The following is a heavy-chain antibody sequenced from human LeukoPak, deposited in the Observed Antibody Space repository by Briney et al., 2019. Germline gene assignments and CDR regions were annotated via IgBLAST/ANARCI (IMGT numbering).Heavy chain of an antibody. CDR1: GFTFSTYG. CDR3: ARHLGYCSSTSCSDFDY. V-gene: IGHV3-30*02. D-gene: IGHD2-2*01. CDR2: IGYDGSEI. J-gene: IGHJ4*02. Sequence: GGSLRLSCATSGFTFSTYGMHWVRQAPGKGLEWVAFIGYDGSEIHYADSVKGRFTISRDNSKNTVHLQMGGLRAEDTAVYYCARHLGYCSSTSCSDFDYWGQGTLVTVSS.